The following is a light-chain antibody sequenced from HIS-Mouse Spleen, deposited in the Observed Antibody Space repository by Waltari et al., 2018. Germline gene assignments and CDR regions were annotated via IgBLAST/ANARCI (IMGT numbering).Light chain of an antibody. Sequence: EIVLTQSPATLSSSPGESATLSCRASQIVSSYLAWYQQKPGQAPRLLIYDASNRATGIPARFSGSGSGTDFTLTISSLEPEDFAVYYCQQRSNWFTFGPGTKVDIK. J-gene: IGKJ3*01. CDR2: DAS. CDR3: QQRSNWFT. V-gene: IGKV3-11*01. CDR1: QIVSSY.